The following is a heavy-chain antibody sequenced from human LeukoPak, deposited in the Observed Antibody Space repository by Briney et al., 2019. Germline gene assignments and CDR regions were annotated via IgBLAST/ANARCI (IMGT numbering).Heavy chain of an antibody. D-gene: IGHD2-2*01. CDR3: VRDYCSSTSCLFDY. CDR1: GYTFTGYH. V-gene: IGHV1-2*06. CDR2: INPNTGGT. J-gene: IGHJ4*02. Sequence: VSVKVSCKASGYTFTGYHMHWVRQAPGQGLEWMGRINPNTGGTEYAQEFQGRVTMTRDTSISTAYMDLSRLRSDDTAVYYCVRDYCSSTSCLFDYWGQGTLVTVSS.